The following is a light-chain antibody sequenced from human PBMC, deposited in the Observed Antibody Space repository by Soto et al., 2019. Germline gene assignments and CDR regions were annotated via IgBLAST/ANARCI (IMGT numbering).Light chain of an antibody. CDR2: GAS. Sequence: EIVMTQSPATLSVSPGERATLSCRASQSVSGNLAWYQQKPGQPPRLLIYGASTRGTGIPARFSGSGSGTEFTLTISSLQSEDFAVYYCQQYNNWTLTFSGGTTVEIK. J-gene: IGKJ4*01. V-gene: IGKV3-15*01. CDR1: QSVSGN. CDR3: QQYNNWTLT.